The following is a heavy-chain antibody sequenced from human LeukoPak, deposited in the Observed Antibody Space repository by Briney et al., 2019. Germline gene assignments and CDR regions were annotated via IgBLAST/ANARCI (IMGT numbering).Heavy chain of an antibody. D-gene: IGHD3-16*01. CDR2: IIPIFGKA. CDR1: GGTFSTYA. J-gene: IGHJ3*02. V-gene: IGHV1-69*13. Sequence: SVKVSCKASGGTFSTYAVSWVRQAPGQGLEWMGGIIPIFGKADYAQKFQDRVTITADESTSTAYMELSSLRSEDTALYYCARDLGAADIWGQGTMVTVSS. CDR3: ARDLGAADI.